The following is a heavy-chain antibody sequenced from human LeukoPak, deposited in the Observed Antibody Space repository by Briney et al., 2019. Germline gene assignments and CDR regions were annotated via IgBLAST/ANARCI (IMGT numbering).Heavy chain of an antibody. J-gene: IGHJ6*02. CDR2: ISYDGSNK. CDR3: AKGIVVPAAIGPFYGMDV. CDR1: GFTFSSYG. V-gene: IGHV3-30*18. Sequence: PGGSLRLSCAASGFTFSSYGMHWVRRAPGKGLEWVAVISYDGSNKYYADSVKGRFTISRDNSKNTLYLQMNSLRAEDTAVYYCAKGIVVPAAIGPFYGMDVWGQGTTVTVSS. D-gene: IGHD2-2*02.